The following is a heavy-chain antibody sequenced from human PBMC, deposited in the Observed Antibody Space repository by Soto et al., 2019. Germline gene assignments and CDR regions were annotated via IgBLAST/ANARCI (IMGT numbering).Heavy chain of an antibody. Sequence: ASVKVSCKASGYTFTSYYMHWVRQAPGQGLEWMGIINPSGGSTSYAQKFQGRVTMTRDTSTSTVYMELSSLRSEDTAVYYCARGGNAYGSGSYSKGTYYYYMDVWGKGTTVTVS. J-gene: IGHJ6*03. CDR1: GYTFTSYY. CDR3: ARGGNAYGSGSYSKGTYYYYMDV. V-gene: IGHV1-46*03. D-gene: IGHD3-10*01. CDR2: INPSGGST.